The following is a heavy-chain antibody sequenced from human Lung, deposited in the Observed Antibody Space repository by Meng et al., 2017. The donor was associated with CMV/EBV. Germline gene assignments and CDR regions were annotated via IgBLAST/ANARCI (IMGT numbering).Heavy chain of an antibody. V-gene: IGHV4-4*02. CDR2: IDDSGST. Sequence: QVQLQESGPGLVKPSGTLSLTCCVSGVSISSNIRWTWVRQPPGKGLEWIGDIDDSGSTNYNPSLNSRISISLDKSKNHFSLKVNPVTAADTAVYYCARGKQDAWELLAYWGQGALVTVSS. J-gene: IGHJ4*02. D-gene: IGHD1-26*01. CDR1: GVSISSNIR. CDR3: ARGKQDAWELLAY.